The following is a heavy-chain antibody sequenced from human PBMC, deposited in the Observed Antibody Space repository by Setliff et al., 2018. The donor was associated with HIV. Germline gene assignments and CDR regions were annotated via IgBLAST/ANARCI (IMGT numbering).Heavy chain of an antibody. CDR1: GYTFTSYW. CDR2: INPSGGST. CDR3: ARDRETGNNYGTDL. V-gene: IGHV1-46*01. J-gene: IGHJ5*02. D-gene: IGHD5-18*01. Sequence: GASVKVSCKASGYTFTSYWIHWLRQAPGQGLEWMGMINPSGGSTSNAEKFQGRLTMTRDSSTSTVYMELSSLRSEDTAVYYCARDRETGNNYGTDLWGQGTLVTVS.